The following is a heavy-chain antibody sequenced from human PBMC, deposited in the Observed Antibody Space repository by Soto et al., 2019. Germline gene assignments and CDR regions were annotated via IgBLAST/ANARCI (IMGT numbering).Heavy chain of an antibody. CDR3: ARVAGSGYNFYYYYGMDV. J-gene: IGHJ6*02. CDR1: GYSFTSYW. CDR2: IDPSDSYT. Sequence: LKISCKGSGYSFTSYWISWVRQMPGKGLEWMGRIDPSDSYTNYSPSFQGHVTISADKSISTAYLQWSSLKASDTAMYYCARVAGSGYNFYYYYGMDVWGQGTTVTVSS. D-gene: IGHD3-10*01. V-gene: IGHV5-10-1*01.